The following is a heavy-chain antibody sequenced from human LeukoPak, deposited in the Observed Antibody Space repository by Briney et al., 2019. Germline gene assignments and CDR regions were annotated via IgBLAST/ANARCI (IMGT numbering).Heavy chain of an antibody. CDR3: AKGRGYEAQYYYYYLDV. CDR2: IRYDGSNK. CDR1: AFTFSSYA. J-gene: IGHJ6*03. D-gene: IGHD5-12*01. V-gene: IGHV3-30*02. Sequence: PGGSLSLSCAASAFTFSSYAMHWLRQAPGKGLEWVIFIRYDGSNKYYADYVKGRFTVYRDNSKNTLYQQMKSLRAEDTAVYYCAKGRGYEAQYYYYYLDVWGKGTRV.